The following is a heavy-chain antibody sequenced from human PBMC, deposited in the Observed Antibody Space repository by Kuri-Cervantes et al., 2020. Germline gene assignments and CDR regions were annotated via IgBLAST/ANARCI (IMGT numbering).Heavy chain of an antibody. CDR1: VFTCSSYS. V-gene: IGHV3-33*06. CDR3: AKGDYGDLRDAFDI. D-gene: IGHD4-17*01. CDR2: IWYDGSNK. Sequence: LSLTCAASVFTCSSYSMHWVRQAPDKGREWVDGIWYDGSNKYYADTVKGRFTISRDNSRNPLYLQMNSLRAEDTALYSCAKGDYGDLRDAFDIWGQGTMVTVSS. J-gene: IGHJ3*02.